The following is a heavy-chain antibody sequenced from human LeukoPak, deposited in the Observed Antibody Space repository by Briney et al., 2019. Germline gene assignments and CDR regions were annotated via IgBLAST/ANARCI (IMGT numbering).Heavy chain of an antibody. Sequence: SETLSLTCTVSGGSVSSGSYYWSWIRQPPGKGLEWIGYIYYSGSTNYNPSLKSRVTISVDTSKNQFSLKLSSVTAADTAVYYCARDRGYCSSTSCYDWLDPWGQGTLVTVSS. CDR3: ARDRGYCSSTSCYDWLDP. J-gene: IGHJ5*02. CDR2: IYYSGST. V-gene: IGHV4-61*01. D-gene: IGHD2-2*01. CDR1: GGSVSSGSYY.